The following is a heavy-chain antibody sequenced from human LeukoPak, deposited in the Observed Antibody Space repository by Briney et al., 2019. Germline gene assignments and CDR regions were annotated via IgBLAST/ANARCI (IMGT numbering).Heavy chain of an antibody. J-gene: IGHJ3*02. Sequence: SETLSLTCTVSGGSISSYYWSWIRQPPGKGLEWIGYIYYSGSTNYNPSLKSRVTISVDTSKNQFSLKLSSVTAADTAVYYCARHYGIAAAGTGAFDIWGQGTMVTVSS. D-gene: IGHD6-13*01. V-gene: IGHV4-59*08. CDR2: IYYSGST. CDR3: ARHYGIAAAGTGAFDI. CDR1: GGSISSYY.